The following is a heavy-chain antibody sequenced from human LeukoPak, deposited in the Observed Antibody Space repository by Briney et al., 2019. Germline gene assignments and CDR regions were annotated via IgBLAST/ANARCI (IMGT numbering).Heavy chain of an antibody. J-gene: IGHJ3*02. Sequence: PSETLSLTCTVSGYSISSDYYWGWIRQPPGKGLEWIGCIYHSGTTYYNPSLKSRVTISVDTSKNQFSLKLSSVTAAETAVYYCARHTIAAAGTSAFDIWGQGTMVTVSS. D-gene: IGHD6-13*01. CDR2: IYHSGTT. V-gene: IGHV4-38-2*02. CDR3: ARHTIAAAGTSAFDI. CDR1: GYSISSDYY.